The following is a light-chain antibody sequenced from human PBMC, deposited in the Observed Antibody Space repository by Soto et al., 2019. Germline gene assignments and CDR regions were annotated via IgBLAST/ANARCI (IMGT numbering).Light chain of an antibody. CDR1: SSDVGGYNY. V-gene: IGLV2-11*01. J-gene: IGLJ1*01. Sequence: QSVLTQPRSVSGSPGQSVTISCTGTSSDVGGYNYVSWYQQHPGKAPKLMIYDVSKGPSGVPDRVSGSKSGNTASLTISGLQAEEEADYYCCSYAGSYTFVFGTGTKLTVL. CDR3: CSYAGSYTFV. CDR2: DVS.